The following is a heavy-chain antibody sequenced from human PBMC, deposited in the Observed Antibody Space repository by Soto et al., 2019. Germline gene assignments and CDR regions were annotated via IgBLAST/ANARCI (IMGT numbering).Heavy chain of an antibody. Sequence: QLQLQESGPGLVKPSETLSLTCTVSGGFISSSSYYWGWIRQPPGKGLEWIGSIYYSGSTYYNPSLKSRVTISVDTSKNQFSLKLSSVTAADTAVYYCARLPGVDTAMDMFDYWGQGTLVTVSS. V-gene: IGHV4-39*01. CDR3: ARLPGVDTAMDMFDY. D-gene: IGHD5-18*01. J-gene: IGHJ4*02. CDR2: IYYSGST. CDR1: GGFISSSSYY.